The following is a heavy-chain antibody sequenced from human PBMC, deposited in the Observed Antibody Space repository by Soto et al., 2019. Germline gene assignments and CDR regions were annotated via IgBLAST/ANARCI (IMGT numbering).Heavy chain of an antibody. J-gene: IGHJ3*02. Sequence: GESLKISCKGSGYSFNSYLIGWVRQMPGKGLEWMGIIYPGDSDTRYSPSFQGQVTISADKSISTAYLQWSSLKASDTAMYYCASHGIVVPAAIGNDAFDIWGQGTMVTVSS. CDR1: GYSFNSYL. CDR2: IYPGDSDT. D-gene: IGHD2-2*01. CDR3: ASHGIVVPAAIGNDAFDI. V-gene: IGHV5-51*01.